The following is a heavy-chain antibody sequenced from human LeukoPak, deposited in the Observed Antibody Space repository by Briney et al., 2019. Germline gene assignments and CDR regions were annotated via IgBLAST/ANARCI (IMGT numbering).Heavy chain of an antibody. CDR3: ARGGSYCGGDCYPY. J-gene: IGHJ4*02. CDR2: FDPEDGET. V-gene: IGHV1-24*01. Sequence: ASVKVSCKVSGYTLTELSMHWVRQAPGKGLEWMGGFDPEDGETIYAQKLQGRVTMTTDTSTSTAYMELRSLRSDDTAVYYCARGGSYCGGDCYPYWGQGTLVTVSS. D-gene: IGHD2-21*02. CDR1: GYTLTELS.